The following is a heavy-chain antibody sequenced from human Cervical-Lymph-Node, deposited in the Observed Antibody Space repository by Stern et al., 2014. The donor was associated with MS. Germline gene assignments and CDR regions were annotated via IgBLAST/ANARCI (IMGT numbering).Heavy chain of an antibody. CDR2: INPGDSDT. CDR3: ARRHCSSRRCGWFDP. J-gene: IGHJ5*02. V-gene: IGHV5-51*01. Sequence: MQLVQSGAEVKKPGESLKISCKGSGYSFTSYWIGWVRQLPGKGLEWMGIINPGDSDTRYSPSFQGQVTISADKSISTAYLQWSSLKASDTAMYYCARRHCSSRRCGWFDPWGQGTLVTVSS. CDR1: GYSFTSYW. D-gene: IGHD2-2*01.